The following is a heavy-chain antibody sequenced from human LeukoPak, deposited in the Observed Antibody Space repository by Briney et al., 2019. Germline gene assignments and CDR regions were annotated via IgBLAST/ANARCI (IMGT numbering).Heavy chain of an antibody. J-gene: IGHJ4*02. CDR2: ISGSGGST. CDR1: GFTFSSYA. Sequence: GGSLRLSCAAPGFTFSSYAMSWVRQAPGKGLEWVSAISGSGGSTYYADSVKGRFTISRDNSKNTLYLQMNSLRAEDTAVYYCANSEYYYGSGSYYDYWGQGTLVTVSS. CDR3: ANSEYYYGSGSYYDY. D-gene: IGHD3-10*01. V-gene: IGHV3-23*01.